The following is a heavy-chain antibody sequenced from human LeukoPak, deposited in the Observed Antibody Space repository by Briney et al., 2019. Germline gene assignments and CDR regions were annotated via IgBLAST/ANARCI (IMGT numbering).Heavy chain of an antibody. CDR1: GFTFSGSA. J-gene: IGHJ3*02. Sequence: GGSLRLXCAASGFTFSGSAMHWVRQASGKGLEWVGRIRSKANSYATAYAASVKGRFTTSRDDSKNTAYLQMNSLKTEDTAVYYCTRLGTPDAFDIWGQGTMVTVSS. CDR2: IRSKANSYAT. CDR3: TRLGTPDAFDI. V-gene: IGHV3-73*01.